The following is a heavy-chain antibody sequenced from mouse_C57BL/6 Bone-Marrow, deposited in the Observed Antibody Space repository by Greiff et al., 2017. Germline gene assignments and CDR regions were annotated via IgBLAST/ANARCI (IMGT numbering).Heavy chain of an antibody. CDR2: IYPRSGNT. CDR1: GYTFTSYG. Sequence: VQLQQPGAELARPGASVKLSCKASGYTFTSYGIRWVKQRTGQGLEWIGEIYPRSGNTYYNEKFKGKATLTVDKSSSTAYMELRSLTSEDSAVXFCARYHYYGSSFDYWGQGTTLTVSS. CDR3: ARYHYYGSSFDY. V-gene: IGHV1-81*01. J-gene: IGHJ2*01. D-gene: IGHD1-1*01.